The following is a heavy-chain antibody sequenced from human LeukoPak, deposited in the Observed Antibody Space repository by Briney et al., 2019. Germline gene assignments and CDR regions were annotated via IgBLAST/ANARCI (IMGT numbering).Heavy chain of an antibody. CDR1: GGTFSSYA. V-gene: IGHV1-69*13. D-gene: IGHD6-13*01. Sequence: ASVKVSCKASGGTFSSYAISWVRQAPGQGLEWMGGIIPIFGTANYAQKFQGRVTITADESTSTAYMELSSLRSEDTAVYYCARPRYGSSWFPYYYYGMDVWGQGTTVTVSS. CDR2: IIPIFGTA. CDR3: ARPRYGSSWFPYYYYGMDV. J-gene: IGHJ6*02.